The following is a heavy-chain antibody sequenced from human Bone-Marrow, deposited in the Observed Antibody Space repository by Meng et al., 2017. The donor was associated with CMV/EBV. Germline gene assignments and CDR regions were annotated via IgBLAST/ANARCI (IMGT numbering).Heavy chain of an antibody. CDR1: GFIFGGYG. CDR2: IGSKAYGGA. CDR3: ARDRHDSGAYYTDL. D-gene: IGHD3-22*01. Sequence: GGSLRLSCAGSGFIFGGYGIGWVRQAPGKGLEWVGFIGSKAYGGADYAASVKDTFTISRDDSRNIAYLQMNSLKTEDTAMYYCARDRHDSGAYYTDLWGQGTLVTVYS. J-gene: IGHJ4*02. V-gene: IGHV3-49*04.